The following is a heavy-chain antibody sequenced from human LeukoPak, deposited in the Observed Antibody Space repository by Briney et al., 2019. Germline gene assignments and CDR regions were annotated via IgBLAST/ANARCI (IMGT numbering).Heavy chain of an antibody. V-gene: IGHV4-34*01. Sequence: PSETLSLTCAVYGGSFSGYYWSWIRQPPGKGLEWIGEINHSGSTNYNPSLKSRVTISVDTSKNQFSLKLSSVTAADTAVYYCARGPKPYYYYMDVWGKGTTVTVSS. CDR3: ARGPKPYYYYMDV. J-gene: IGHJ6*03. CDR2: INHSGST. CDR1: GGSFSGYY. D-gene: IGHD1-14*01.